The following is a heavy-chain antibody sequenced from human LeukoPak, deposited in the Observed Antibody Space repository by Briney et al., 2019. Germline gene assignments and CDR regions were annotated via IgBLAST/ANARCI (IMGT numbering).Heavy chain of an antibody. V-gene: IGHV1-8*02. CDR3: ARTGYDSSKFDY. D-gene: IGHD3-22*01. CDR2: MNPNSGNT. CDR1: GYTFTSYD. J-gene: IGHJ4*02. Sequence: ASVKVSCKASGYTFTSYDINWVRQATGQGLEWMGWMNPNSGNTGYAQKVQGRVTMTRNNSISTAYMELSSLRSEDTAVYYCARTGYDSSKFDYWGQGTLATVSS.